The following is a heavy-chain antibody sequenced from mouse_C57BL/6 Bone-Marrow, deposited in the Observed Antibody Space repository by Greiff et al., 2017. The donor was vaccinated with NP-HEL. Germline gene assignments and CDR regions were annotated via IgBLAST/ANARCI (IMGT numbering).Heavy chain of an antibody. D-gene: IGHD4-1*02. V-gene: IGHV1-7*01. Sequence: QVQLQQSGAELAKPGASVKLSCKASGYTFTSYWMHWVKQRPGQGLEWIGYINPSSGYTKYNQKFKDKATLTAEKTSSTAYMQLSSLTYEDSAVYYCARYRASTGTSAMDYWGQGTSVTVSS. CDR3: ARYRASTGTSAMDY. CDR2: INPSSGYT. J-gene: IGHJ4*01. CDR1: GYTFTSYW.